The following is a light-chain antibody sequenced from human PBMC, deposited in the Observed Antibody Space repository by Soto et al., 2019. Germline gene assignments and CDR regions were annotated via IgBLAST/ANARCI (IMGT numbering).Light chain of an antibody. CDR2: VAS. CDR3: QKYNSAPWT. J-gene: IGKJ1*01. CDR1: QTVMSY. V-gene: IGKV1-27*01. Sequence: DIEMTQSPASLSTSVGDRVNITCRAGQTVMSYLHWYQQKPGQAPNLLIYVASYLHSGVPSRFSGSGSGTDFTLTISSLQPEDVATYYCQKYNSAPWTFGQGTKVEIK.